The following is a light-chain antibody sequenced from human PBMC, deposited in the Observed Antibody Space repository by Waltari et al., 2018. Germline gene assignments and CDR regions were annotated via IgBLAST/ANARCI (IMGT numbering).Light chain of an antibody. V-gene: IGKV1-8*01. CDR2: AVS. J-gene: IGKJ1*01. CDR1: QDIRTY. CDR3: QQYYAFPRT. Sequence: AIRVTQSPSSLSASTGDSVTITCRASQDIRTYLGWYQQKPGKAPKLLLYAVSTLQSGVPSRVSGSGSGTDFALHIQNLQSEDFATYFCQQYYAFPRTFGQGTRVEV.